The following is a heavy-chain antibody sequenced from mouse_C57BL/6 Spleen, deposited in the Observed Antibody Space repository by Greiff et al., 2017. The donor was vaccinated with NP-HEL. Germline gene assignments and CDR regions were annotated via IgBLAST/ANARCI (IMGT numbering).Heavy chain of an antibody. V-gene: IGHV1-82*01. CDR3: ARLGYYGSSYEDYAMDY. Sequence: QVQLQQSGPELVKPGASVKISCKASGYAFSSSWMNWVKQRPGKGLEWIGRIYPGDGDTNYNGKFKGKATLTADKSSSTAYMQLSSLTSEDSAVYFCARLGYYGSSYEDYAMDYWGQGTSVTVSS. J-gene: IGHJ4*01. CDR1: GYAFSSSW. CDR2: IYPGDGDT. D-gene: IGHD1-1*01.